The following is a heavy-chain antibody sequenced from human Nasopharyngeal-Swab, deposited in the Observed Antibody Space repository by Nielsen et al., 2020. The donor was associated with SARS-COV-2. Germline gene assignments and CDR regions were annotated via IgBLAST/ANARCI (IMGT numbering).Heavy chain of an antibody. J-gene: IGHJ4*02. V-gene: IGHV3-23*01. Sequence: GESLKISCAASGFTFSRYAMSWVRQAPGKGLEWVSSISDSGRGTNDADSVKGRFTISRDNSKNTLYLHMNSLRAEDTAVYYCAKATSPIAAAGTSHFDYWGQGTLATVSS. CDR2: ISDSGRGT. D-gene: IGHD6-13*01. CDR3: AKATSPIAAAGTSHFDY. CDR1: GFTFSRYA.